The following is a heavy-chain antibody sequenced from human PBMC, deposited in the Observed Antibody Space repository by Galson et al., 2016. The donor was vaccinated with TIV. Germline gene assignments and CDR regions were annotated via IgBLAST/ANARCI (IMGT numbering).Heavy chain of an antibody. CDR3: ARVSVGAFDI. V-gene: IGHV4-59*01. CDR1: GGSISHYY. Sequence: ETLSLTCTVSGGSISHYYWTWIRQTPGKGLEWIGYIFYTGNTDYNPSLKSRVAISVDTSKNQFSLKLSSVTAADTAVYYCARVSVGAFDIWGRGTPVIVSS. D-gene: IGHD4/OR15-4a*01. CDR2: IFYTGNT. J-gene: IGHJ2*01.